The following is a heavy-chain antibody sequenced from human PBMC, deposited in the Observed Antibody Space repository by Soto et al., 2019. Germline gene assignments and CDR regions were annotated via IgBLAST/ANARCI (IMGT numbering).Heavy chain of an antibody. V-gene: IGHV3-21*01. J-gene: IGHJ4*02. CDR2: ISSTSSYT. D-gene: IGHD6-19*01. CDR1: GFTFSSYA. CDR3: ARDLALAGNY. Sequence: LRLSCAASGFTFSSYAMNWVRQTQEKGLEWVSSISSTSSYTHYSDSVKGRFTISRDNANNSLFLQVNSLRAEDTATYYCARDLALAGNYWGQGVLVTVSS.